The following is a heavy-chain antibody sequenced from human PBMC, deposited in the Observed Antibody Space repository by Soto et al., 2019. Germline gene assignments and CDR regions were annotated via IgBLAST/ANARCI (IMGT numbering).Heavy chain of an antibody. CDR2: IYNSGTT. V-gene: IGHV4-31*03. J-gene: IGHJ5*02. D-gene: IGHD3-10*01. CDR3: ARELISTPRGVTQVDP. CDR1: GAPISSGGFY. Sequence: QVRLQESGPGLVRPSQTLSLTCTVSGAPISSGGFYWSWIRQPPGKGPEWIGYIYNSGTTFYNPSLGGRVTVELSADQNPFSLELVSVTVADTDVYYCARELISTPRGVTQVDPWGQGTQVTVSS.